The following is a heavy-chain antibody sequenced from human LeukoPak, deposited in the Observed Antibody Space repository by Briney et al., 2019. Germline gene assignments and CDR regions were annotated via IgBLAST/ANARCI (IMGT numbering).Heavy chain of an antibody. CDR2: ISSSGSTI. CDR3: ARVGWGKYQLPNYFDY. V-gene: IGHV3-48*03. J-gene: IGHJ4*02. D-gene: IGHD2-2*01. CDR1: GFTFSSYE. Sequence: PGGSLRLSCAASGFTFSSYEMNWVRQAPGKGLEWVSYISSSGSTIYYADSVKGRFTISRDNAKNSLYLQMNSLRAEDTAVYYCARVGWGKYQLPNYFDYWGQGTLVTASS.